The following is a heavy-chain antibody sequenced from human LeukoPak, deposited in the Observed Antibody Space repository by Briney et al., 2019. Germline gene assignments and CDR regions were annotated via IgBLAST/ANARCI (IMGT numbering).Heavy chain of an antibody. CDR3: AKDRVGAMLYFDL. Sequence: GGSLRLSCAASGFTFSSYSMNWVRQAPGKGLEWVSSISSSSSYIYYADSERGRFTISRDNSKNTLYLQINSLRAEDTAVYFCAKDRVGAMLYFDLWGQGTLVTVSS. V-gene: IGHV3-21*04. CDR2: ISSSSSYI. J-gene: IGHJ4*02. D-gene: IGHD1-26*01. CDR1: GFTFSSYS.